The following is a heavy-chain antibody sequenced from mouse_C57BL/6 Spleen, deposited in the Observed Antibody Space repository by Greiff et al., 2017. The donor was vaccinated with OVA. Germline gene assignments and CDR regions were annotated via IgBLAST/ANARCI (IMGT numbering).Heavy chain of an antibody. D-gene: IGHD2-4*01. CDR3: ARHVPYDYDSWFAY. CDR2: ISSGGSYT. Sequence: EVNVVESGGDLVKPGGSLKLSCAASGFTFSSYGMSWVRQTPDKRLEWVATISSGGSYTYYPDSVKGRFTISRDNAKNTLYLQMSSLKSEDTAMYYCARHVPYDYDSWFAYWGQGTLVTVSA. J-gene: IGHJ3*01. CDR1: GFTFSSYG. V-gene: IGHV5-6*01.